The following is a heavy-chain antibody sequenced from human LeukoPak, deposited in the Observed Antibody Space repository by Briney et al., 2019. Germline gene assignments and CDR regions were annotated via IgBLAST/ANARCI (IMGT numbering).Heavy chain of an antibody. Sequence: GESLKISCKGSGYSFTSYWVGWVRQMPGKGLEWMGIIYPGDSDTRYSPSFQGQVTISADKSISTAYLQWSSLKASDTAMYYCARQKRLQLPGKHTDYYYYMDVWGKGTTVTVSS. V-gene: IGHV5-51*01. CDR2: IYPGDSDT. D-gene: IGHD5-24*01. J-gene: IGHJ6*03. CDR1: GYSFTSYW. CDR3: ARQKRLQLPGKHTDYYYYMDV.